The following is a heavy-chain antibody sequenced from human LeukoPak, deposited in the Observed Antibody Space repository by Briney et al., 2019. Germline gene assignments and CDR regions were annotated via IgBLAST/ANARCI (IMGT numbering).Heavy chain of an antibody. V-gene: IGHV4-34*01. CDR3: ASLPIAAAGGRFDP. CDR1: GGSFSGYC. Sequence: KPSETLSLTCAVYGGSFSGYCWSWIRQPPGKGLEWIGEINHSGSTNYNPSLKSRVTISVDTSKNQFSLKLSSVTAADTAVYYCASLPIAAAGGRFDPWGQGTLVTVSS. D-gene: IGHD6-13*01. CDR2: INHSGST. J-gene: IGHJ5*02.